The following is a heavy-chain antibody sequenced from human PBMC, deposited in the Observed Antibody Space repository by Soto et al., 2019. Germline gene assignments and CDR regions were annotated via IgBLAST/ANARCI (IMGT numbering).Heavy chain of an antibody. J-gene: IGHJ4*02. CDR3: STDSYDFVWGSYRFLQY. CDR1: GFLFNNAW. V-gene: IGHV3-15*01. D-gene: IGHD3-16*02. Sequence: PXGSLGICCEASGFLFNNAWVSWVRQPAGKGLEWVGRIKRKTDGATTDYAPPVRGRFTISRDDSKNTLYLQMNSLKTEDTAVYFCSTDSYDFVWGSYRFLQYRGQGTLVTVSS. CDR2: IKRKTDGATT.